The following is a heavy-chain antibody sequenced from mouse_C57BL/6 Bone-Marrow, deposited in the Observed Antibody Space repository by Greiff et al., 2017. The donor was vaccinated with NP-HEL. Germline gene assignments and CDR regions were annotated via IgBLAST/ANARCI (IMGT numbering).Heavy chain of an antibody. CDR2: ISYDGSN. Sequence: EVKLLESGPGLVKPSQSLSLTCSVTGYSITSGYYWNWIRQFPGNKLEWMGYISYDGSNNYNPSLKNRISITRDTSKNQFFLKLNSVTTEDTATYYCAREGTTVVGDYAMDYWGQGTSVTVSS. V-gene: IGHV3-6*01. CDR3: AREGTTVVGDYAMDY. CDR1: GYSITSGYY. D-gene: IGHD1-1*01. J-gene: IGHJ4*01.